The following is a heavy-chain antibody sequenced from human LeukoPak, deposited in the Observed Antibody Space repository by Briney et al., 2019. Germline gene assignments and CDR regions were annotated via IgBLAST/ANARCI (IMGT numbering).Heavy chain of an antibody. V-gene: IGHV3-7*01. CDR1: GFTFSRYY. J-gene: IGHJ4*02. Sequence: GGSLRLSCAASGFTFSRYYMSWVRQTPGKGLEWLANIKEDGIETYYVDSVKGRFTISRDNAKNSLYLQKSSLRAEDTAVYSCTRDENSAVPTFRSDHWGQGTLVTVSS. CDR2: IKEDGIET. D-gene: IGHD4-17*01. CDR3: TRDENSAVPTFRSDH.